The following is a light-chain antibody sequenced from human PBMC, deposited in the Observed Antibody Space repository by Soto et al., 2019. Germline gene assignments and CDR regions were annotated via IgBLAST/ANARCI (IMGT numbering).Light chain of an antibody. Sequence: EIVMTQSPTILSVSPGERATLSCRASQSVSSNLAWYQQKPGQAPRLLIYGVYTRAPGIPARFSGSGSGTEFTLTISSLQSEDFAVYYCQQYGSSLWTFGQGTKVEIK. V-gene: IGKV3D-15*01. CDR2: GVY. CDR1: QSVSSN. CDR3: QQYGSSLWT. J-gene: IGKJ1*01.